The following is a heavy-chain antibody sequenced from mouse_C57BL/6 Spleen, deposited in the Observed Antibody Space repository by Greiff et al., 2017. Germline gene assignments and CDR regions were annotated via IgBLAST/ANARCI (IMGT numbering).Heavy chain of an antibody. CDR1: GYAFSSYW. CDR3: ARSDYGSSSVDY. CDR2: IYPGDGDT. Sequence: VQLQQSGAELVKPGASVKISCKASGYAFSSYWMNWVKQRPGKGLEWIGQIYPGDGDTNYNGKFKGKATLTADKSSSTAYMQLSSLTSEDSAVYFCARSDYGSSSVDYWGQGTALTVSS. J-gene: IGHJ2*01. D-gene: IGHD1-1*01. V-gene: IGHV1-80*01.